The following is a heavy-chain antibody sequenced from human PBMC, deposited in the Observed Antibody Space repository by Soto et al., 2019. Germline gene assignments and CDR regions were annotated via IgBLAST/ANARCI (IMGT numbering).Heavy chain of an antibody. Sequence: EVQLLQSGGGLVQPGGSLRLSCAASGFTFSSFAMSWVRQAPGKGLEWVSTISDNGGSTYYADSVKGRFTISRDNSKYTLYLQMNSLRAEDTAVYYCAKVDGCFGVIIKLPYYFDYWGQGTLATVSS. J-gene: IGHJ4*02. D-gene: IGHD3-3*01. CDR1: GFTFSSFA. CDR2: ISDNGGST. V-gene: IGHV3-23*01. CDR3: AKVDGCFGVIIKLPYYFDY.